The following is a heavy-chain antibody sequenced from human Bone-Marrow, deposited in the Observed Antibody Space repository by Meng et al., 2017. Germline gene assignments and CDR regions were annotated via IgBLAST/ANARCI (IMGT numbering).Heavy chain of an antibody. CDR1: GGTFSSYA. V-gene: IGHV1-69*06. J-gene: IGHJ6*02. Sequence: SVKVSCKASGGTFSSYAISWVRQAPGQGLEWMGGIIPIFGTANYAQKFQGRVTITADKSTSTAYMELSSLRSDDTAVYYCASSGYSSSWSSYYYGMDVWGQGTTVTVSS. D-gene: IGHD6-13*01. CDR2: IIPIFGTA. CDR3: ASSGYSSSWSSYYYGMDV.